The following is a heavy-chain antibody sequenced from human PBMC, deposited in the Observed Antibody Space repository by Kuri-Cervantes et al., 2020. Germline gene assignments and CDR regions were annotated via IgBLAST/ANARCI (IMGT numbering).Heavy chain of an antibody. CDR2: IKQDGSEK. CDR3: ASRRRLVGATDY. CDR1: GFTFDDYA. V-gene: IGHV3-7*01. Sequence: GESLKISCAASGFTFDDYAMHWVRQAPGKGLEWVANIKQDGSEKYYVDSVKGRFTISRDNAKNSLYLQMNSLRAEDMAVYYCASRRRLVGATDYWGQGTLVTVSS. D-gene: IGHD1-26*01. J-gene: IGHJ4*02.